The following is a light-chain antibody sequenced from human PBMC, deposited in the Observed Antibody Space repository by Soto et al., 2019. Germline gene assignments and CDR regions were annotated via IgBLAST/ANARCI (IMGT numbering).Light chain of an antibody. J-gene: IGKJ1*01. V-gene: IGKV3-20*01. CDR2: GAS. CDR1: QSVRGSK. Sequence: EILMTHSPATLSVSPGESVALSCRASQSVRGSKVAWYQQKPGEAPRLLISGASSRAADIPDRFSGSGSGTDFTLTINRLEPEDFAVYYCQQYGSSGTFGQGTKVDI. CDR3: QQYGSSGT.